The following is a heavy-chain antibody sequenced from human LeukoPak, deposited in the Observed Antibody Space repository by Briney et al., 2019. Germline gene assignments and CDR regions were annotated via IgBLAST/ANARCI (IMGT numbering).Heavy chain of an antibody. V-gene: IGHV3-23*01. CDR2: ISGSGGST. CDR1: GFTFSSYA. J-gene: IGHJ4*02. CDR3: AKVGPKYYYDSSGYYYFDY. D-gene: IGHD3-22*01. Sequence: GGSLRLSCAASGFTFSSYAMSWVRQAPGKGLEWVSAISGSGGSTYYADSVKGRFTISRDHSKNTLYLQMNSLRAEDTAVYYCAKVGPKYYYDSSGYYYFDYWGQGTLVTVSS.